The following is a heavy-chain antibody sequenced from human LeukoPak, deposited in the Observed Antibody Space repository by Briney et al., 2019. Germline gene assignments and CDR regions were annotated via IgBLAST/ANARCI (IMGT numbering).Heavy chain of an antibody. CDR2: NSNSGST. CDR3: ARAGYSSGWFDY. V-gene: IGHV4-61*01. Sequence: PSETLSLTCTVSGGSVSSGSYHWSWIRQSPGKGPEWIGYNSNSGSTNYNPSLKSRVTISLDTSKNQFSLKLSSVTAADTAVYYCARAGYSSGWFDYWGQGTLVTVSS. D-gene: IGHD6-19*01. CDR1: GGSVSSGSYH. J-gene: IGHJ4*02.